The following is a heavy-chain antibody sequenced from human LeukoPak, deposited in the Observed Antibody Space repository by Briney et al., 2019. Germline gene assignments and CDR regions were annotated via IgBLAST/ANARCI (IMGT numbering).Heavy chain of an antibody. Sequence: SETLSLTCAVSGGSISSGYYWGWIRQPPGKGLEWIGSIYHSGSTYYNPSLKSRVTISVDTSKNQFSLKLSSVTAADTAVYYCARDFPQNEMATIKYYYYYMDVWGKGTTVTVSS. V-gene: IGHV4-38-2*02. J-gene: IGHJ6*03. CDR3: ARDFPQNEMATIKYYYYYMDV. D-gene: IGHD5-24*01. CDR2: IYHSGST. CDR1: GGSISSGYY.